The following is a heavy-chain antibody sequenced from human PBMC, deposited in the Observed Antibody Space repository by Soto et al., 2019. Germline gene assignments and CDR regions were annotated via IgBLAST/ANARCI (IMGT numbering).Heavy chain of an antibody. V-gene: IGHV1-8*01. CDR3: ARLRRDSTGSYFNRFDP. Sequence: ASAKVSCKASGYTFTSNDINWVRQVTGQGLEWMGWMNPNSGNTGYAQKLQGRVTMTRNTSISTADMELSSLRSEDTAVYYCARLRRDSTGSYFNRFDPWGQGTLVTVSS. D-gene: IGHD3-22*01. CDR2: MNPNSGNT. J-gene: IGHJ5*02. CDR1: GYTFTSND.